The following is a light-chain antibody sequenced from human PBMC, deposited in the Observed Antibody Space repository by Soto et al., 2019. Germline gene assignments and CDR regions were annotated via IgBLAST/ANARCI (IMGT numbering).Light chain of an antibody. Sequence: EIVLTQSPATLSLSPGERATLSCRASQSVSSYLAWYQQKPGQAPRLLIYDASNRATGIPARFSGSGSGTAFTLTISSLEPEDFAVYYCQQRSNLLFTFGPGTKVDIK. CDR1: QSVSSY. CDR3: QQRSNLLFT. J-gene: IGKJ3*01. CDR2: DAS. V-gene: IGKV3-11*01.